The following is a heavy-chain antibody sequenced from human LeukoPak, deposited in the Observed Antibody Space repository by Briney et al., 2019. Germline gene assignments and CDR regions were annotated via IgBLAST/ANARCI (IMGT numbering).Heavy chain of an antibody. CDR3: AKGGSPRTDY. CDR2: ISYDGSNK. CDR1: GFTFSSYG. V-gene: IGHV3-30*18. J-gene: IGHJ4*02. D-gene: IGHD2-15*01. Sequence: GGSLRLSCAASGFTFSSYGMHWVRQAPGKGLEWVAVISYDGSNKYYADSVKGRFTISRDNSKNTLYLQMNSLRAEDTAVYYCAKGGSPRTDYWGQRTLVTVSS.